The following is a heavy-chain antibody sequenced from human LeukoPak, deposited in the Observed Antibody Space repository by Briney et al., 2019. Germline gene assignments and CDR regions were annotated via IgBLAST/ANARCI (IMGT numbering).Heavy chain of an antibody. J-gene: IGHJ4*02. CDR3: AKDTQWLALDY. CDR2: ISGSGGST. CDR1: GFTFSSYA. V-gene: IGHV3-23*01. Sequence: RGSLRLSCAASGFTFSSYAMSWVRQAPGKGLEWVSAISGSGGSTYYADSAKGRFTISTDTSTKTLYIQMNTLRAQDTAVYYSAKDTQWLALDYWGQGTLVTVSS. D-gene: IGHD6-19*01.